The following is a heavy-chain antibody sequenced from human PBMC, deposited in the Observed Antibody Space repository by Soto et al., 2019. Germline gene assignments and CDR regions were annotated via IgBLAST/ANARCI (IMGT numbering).Heavy chain of an antibody. J-gene: IGHJ4*02. CDR1: GFTFSSYG. D-gene: IGHD6-13*01. V-gene: IGHV3-33*01. Sequence: QVQLVESGGGVVQPGRSLRLSCAASGFTFSSYGMHWVRKTPGKGLEWVEVIWYDGSNKDYADSVKGRFTISRDNSKNTLYLQMNSLRAEDTAVYYCARGYSSSYYFDYWGQGTLVTVSS. CDR3: ARGYSSSYYFDY. CDR2: IWYDGSNK.